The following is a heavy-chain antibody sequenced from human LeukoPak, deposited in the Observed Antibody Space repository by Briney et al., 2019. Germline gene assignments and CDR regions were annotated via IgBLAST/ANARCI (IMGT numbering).Heavy chain of an antibody. V-gene: IGHV1-69*13. Sequence: SVKVSCKASGYTFTGYYMHWVRQAPGQGLEWMGGIIPIFGTANYAQKFQGRVTITADESTSTAYMELSSLRSEDTAVYYCARGSLIAVAGSDAFDIWGQGTTVTVSS. CDR1: GYTFTGYY. D-gene: IGHD6-19*01. CDR3: ARGSLIAVAGSDAFDI. J-gene: IGHJ3*02. CDR2: IIPIFGTA.